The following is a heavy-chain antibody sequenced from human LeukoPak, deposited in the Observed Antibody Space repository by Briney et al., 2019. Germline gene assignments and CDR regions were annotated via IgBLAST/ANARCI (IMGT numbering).Heavy chain of an antibody. CDR1: GFTFSSYA. CDR3: AKDQYDSRGHSFDY. Sequence: GGSLRLSCAASGFTFSSYAMSWVRQAPGKGLEWVSAISASYGSTYYADSVKSRFTISRDNSKNTLYLQMNSLRAEDTAVYYCAKDQYDSRGHSFDYWGQGTLVTVSS. V-gene: IGHV3-23*01. D-gene: IGHD3-22*01. CDR2: ISASYGST. J-gene: IGHJ4*02.